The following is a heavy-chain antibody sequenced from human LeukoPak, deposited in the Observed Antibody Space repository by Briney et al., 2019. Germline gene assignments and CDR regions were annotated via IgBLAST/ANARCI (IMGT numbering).Heavy chain of an antibody. Sequence: GASVKVSCKASGYTFTSYGISWVRQAPGQGLEWMGWISAYNGNTNYAQKLQGRVTMTTDTSTSTAYMELRSLRSDDTAVYYCAREHEYSYGFGWFDPWGQGTLVTVSS. V-gene: IGHV1-18*01. CDR1: GYTFTSYG. CDR3: AREHEYSYGFGWFDP. J-gene: IGHJ5*02. D-gene: IGHD5-18*01. CDR2: ISAYNGNT.